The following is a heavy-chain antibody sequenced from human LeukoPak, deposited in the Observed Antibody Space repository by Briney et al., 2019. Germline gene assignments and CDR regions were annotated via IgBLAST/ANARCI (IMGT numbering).Heavy chain of an antibody. CDR2: IYYSGST. CDR1: GVSITRYY. D-gene: IGHD4-17*01. J-gene: IGHJ6*02. V-gene: IGHV4-59*01. Sequence: SETLSLTCTVSGVSITRYYWSWIRQPPGKGLEWIGYIYYSGSTNYNPSLKSRVTISVDMSKNQFSLGLSSVTAADTAVYYCARAKGIVDGDYYGYYGIDVWGQGTTVTVSS. CDR3: ARAKGIVDGDYYGYYGIDV.